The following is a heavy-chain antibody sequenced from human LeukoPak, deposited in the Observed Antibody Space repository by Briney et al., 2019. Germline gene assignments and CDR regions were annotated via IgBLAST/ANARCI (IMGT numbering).Heavy chain of an antibody. Sequence: GGSLRLSCTTAGFTFGTHTMHWFRQAPGKGLQWIGFIRSSGTTQYAASVKGRFTISRDDSRSIAYLQMNSLKTEDTAVYYCTRDRFYVWFDPWGQGTLVTVSS. V-gene: IGHV3-49*03. CDR1: GFTFGTHT. D-gene: IGHD3-16*01. J-gene: IGHJ5*02. CDR2: IRSSGTT. CDR3: TRDRFYVWFDP.